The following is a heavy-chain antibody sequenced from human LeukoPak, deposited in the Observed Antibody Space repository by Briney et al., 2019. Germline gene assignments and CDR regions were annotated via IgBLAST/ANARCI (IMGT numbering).Heavy chain of an antibody. CDR2: ISWNSGSI. Sequence: PGGSLRLSCAASGFTFDDYALHWVRQAPGKGLEGVSGISWNSGSIGYADSVKGRFTISRDNAKTSLYLQMNSLRAEHTDLYYCAKDGGVAGIRLAFDIWGQGTMVTVSS. CDR1: GFTFDDYA. CDR3: AKDGGVAGIRLAFDI. V-gene: IGHV3-9*01. D-gene: IGHD6-19*01. J-gene: IGHJ3*02.